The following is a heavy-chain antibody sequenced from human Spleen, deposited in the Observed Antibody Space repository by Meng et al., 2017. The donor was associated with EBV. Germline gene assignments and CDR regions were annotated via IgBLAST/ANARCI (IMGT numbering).Heavy chain of an antibody. CDR3: VSTAGQSTTWRYFDL. J-gene: IGHJ4*02. V-gene: IGHV4-4*02. CDR2: VYHSGTP. Sequence: LQEPGPGRGKPSGTLSLTCIVSGGPITHRTLWSWVRQTPGKGLGWIGGVYHSGTPNYNPSLKSRVAISVDKSSNKFSLNLTSVTAADTAVYYCVSTAGQSTTWRYFDLWGRGTLVTVSS. D-gene: IGHD1-1*01. CDR1: GGPITHRTL.